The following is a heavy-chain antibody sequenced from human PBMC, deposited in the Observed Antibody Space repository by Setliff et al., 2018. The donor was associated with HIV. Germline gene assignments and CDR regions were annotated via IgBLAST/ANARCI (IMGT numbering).Heavy chain of an antibody. CDR3: ARGVNFDY. Sequence: SETLSLTCTVSGGSISTYYWSWIRQSPGEGLEWIGYIFYTESTNYTPSITSRVTISVDTSRNQFSLKLTSVTAADTAIYYCARGVNFDYWGQGTQVTVSS. J-gene: IGHJ4*02. CDR1: GGSISTYY. V-gene: IGHV4-59*01. D-gene: IGHD3-3*01. CDR2: IFYTEST.